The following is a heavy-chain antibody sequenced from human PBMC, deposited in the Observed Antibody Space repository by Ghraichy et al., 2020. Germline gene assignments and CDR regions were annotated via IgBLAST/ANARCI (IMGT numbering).Heavy chain of an antibody. CDR3: ARGGSGYDSSGYDDAFDI. CDR1: GYTFTSYD. D-gene: IGHD3-22*01. V-gene: IGHV1-8*03. Sequence: ASVKVSCKASGYTFTSYDINWVRQATGQGLEWMGWMNPNSGNTGYTQKFQGRVTITRNTSISTAYMELSSLRSEDTAVYYCARGGSGYDSSGYDDAFDIWGQGTMVTVSS. CDR2: MNPNSGNT. J-gene: IGHJ3*02.